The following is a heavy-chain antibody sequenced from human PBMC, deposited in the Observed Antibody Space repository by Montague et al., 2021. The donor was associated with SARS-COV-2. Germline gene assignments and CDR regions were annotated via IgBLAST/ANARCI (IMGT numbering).Heavy chain of an antibody. Sequence: TLSLTCIVSGGSISAGDYYWTWIRQHPGKGLEWIGYIYYSGSTYYNPSLKSRATISVDTSKNQFSLNLSSVTAADTAVYYCARDPFYYNTSGYHYFDHWGQGTLVTVSS. CDR2: IYYSGST. D-gene: IGHD3-22*01. V-gene: IGHV4-31*03. J-gene: IGHJ4*02. CDR1: GGSISAGDYY. CDR3: ARDPFYYNTSGYHYFDH.